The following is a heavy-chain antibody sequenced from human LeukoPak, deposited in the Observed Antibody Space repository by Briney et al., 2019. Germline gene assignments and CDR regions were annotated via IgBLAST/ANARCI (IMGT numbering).Heavy chain of an antibody. Sequence: ASVKVSCKASGYTFTGYYMHWVRQAPGQGLEWMGWINPNSGGTNYAQKFQGRVTMTRDTSISTAYKELSRLRSDDTAVYYCAREEVDWNHSVYYFDYWGQGTLVTVSS. CDR3: AREEVDWNHSVYYFDY. D-gene: IGHD1-1*01. CDR2: INPNSGGT. J-gene: IGHJ4*02. V-gene: IGHV1-2*02. CDR1: GYTFTGYY.